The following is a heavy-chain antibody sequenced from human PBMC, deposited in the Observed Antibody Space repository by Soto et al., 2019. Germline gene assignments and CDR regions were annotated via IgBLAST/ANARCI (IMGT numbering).Heavy chain of an antibody. CDR3: ATGRYSFGSEY. J-gene: IGHJ4*02. CDR1: GGSINDYY. Sequence: QIQLQESGPGLVKSSETLSLTCTISGGSINDYYWSWIRESPRKGLERSGFFYSLVTTNYIPSLTSRVTNALDTSKREESLTVSFVTAADTAVYYCATGRYSFGSEYWGQGALVIVSS. CDR2: FYSLVTT. D-gene: IGHD3-9*01. V-gene: IGHV4-59*01.